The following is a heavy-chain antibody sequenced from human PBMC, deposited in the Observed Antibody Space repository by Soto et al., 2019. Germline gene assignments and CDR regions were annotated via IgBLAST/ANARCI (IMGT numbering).Heavy chain of an antibody. D-gene: IGHD3-9*01. V-gene: IGHV2-5*02. CDR3: AHTGYYDLLTFDY. CDR1: GFSLISLKMG. J-gene: IGHJ4*02. Sequence: SGPTLVNPTQTLTLTCNFSGFSLISLKMGVGWIRQPPGKALEWLALIYWDDDKRYRPSLNNRLTITKDTSKNQVLPTMTNLDPVDTATYYCAHTGYYDLLTFDYWGQGTLVTVSS. CDR2: IYWDDDK.